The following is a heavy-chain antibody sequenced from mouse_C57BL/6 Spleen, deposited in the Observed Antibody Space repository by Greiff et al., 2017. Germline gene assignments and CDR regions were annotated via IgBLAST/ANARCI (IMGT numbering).Heavy chain of an antibody. J-gene: IGHJ3*01. CDR1: GYTFTSYW. CDR2: IHPNSGST. D-gene: IGHD2-3*01. Sequence: QVQLQQPGAELVKPGASVKLSCKASGYTFTSYWMHWVKQRPGQGLEWIGMIHPNSGSTNYNEKFKGKATLTVDKSSSTAYMQLSSLTSEDSAIYYCARGGGLYDGYLFAYWGQGTLVTVSA. V-gene: IGHV1-64*01. CDR3: ARGGGLYDGYLFAY.